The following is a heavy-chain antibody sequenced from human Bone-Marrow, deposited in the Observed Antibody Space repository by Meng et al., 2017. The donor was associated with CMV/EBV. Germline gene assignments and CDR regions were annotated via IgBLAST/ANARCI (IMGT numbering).Heavy chain of an antibody. CDR1: GGSFSGYY. J-gene: IGHJ4*02. CDR3: ARSTISPIGARLNFDY. Sequence: GSLRLSCAVYGGSFSGYYWSWIRQPPGKGLEWVGEINHSGTTNYDPSLKSRVTMSVDRSKNQFSLKRSSVTDADTAVYYCARSTISPIGARLNFDYWGQGTLVTVSS. CDR2: INHSGTT. D-gene: IGHD6-6*01. V-gene: IGHV4-34*01.